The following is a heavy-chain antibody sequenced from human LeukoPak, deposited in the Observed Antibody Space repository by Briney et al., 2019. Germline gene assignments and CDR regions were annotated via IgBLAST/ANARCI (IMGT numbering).Heavy chain of an antibody. CDR1: GYRFTSYL. CDR3: ARQRGSNWRHENP. Sequence: GESLRISCKGSGYRFTSYLITWVRQMPGKGLEWMGKIDPSDSYTTYSPSFQDHVTISADKSITTAYLQWNSLKASDTAMYYCARQRGSNWRHENPWGQGTLVFVSS. J-gene: IGHJ5*02. D-gene: IGHD6-13*01. CDR2: IDPSDSYT. V-gene: IGHV5-10-1*01.